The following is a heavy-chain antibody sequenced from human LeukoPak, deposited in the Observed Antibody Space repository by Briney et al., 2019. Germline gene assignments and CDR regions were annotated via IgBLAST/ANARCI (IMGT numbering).Heavy chain of an antibody. D-gene: IGHD2-2*01. V-gene: IGHV1-18*01. CDR2: ISAYNGNT. CDR1: GYTFTSYG. CDR3: ARDPPYCSSTSCYEEVFDY. Sequence: ASVKVSCKASGYTFTSYGISWVRQAPGQGLEWMGWISAYNGNTNYAQKLQGRVTMTTDTSTSTAYMELRSLRSDDTAVYYCARDPPYCSSTSCYEEVFDYWGQGTLVTVSS. J-gene: IGHJ4*02.